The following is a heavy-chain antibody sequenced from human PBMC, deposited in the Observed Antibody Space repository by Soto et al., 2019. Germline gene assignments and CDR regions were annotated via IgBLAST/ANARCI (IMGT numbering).Heavy chain of an antibody. D-gene: IGHD3-9*01. Sequence: QLQLQESGPGLVKPSETLSLTCTVSGGSISSSSYYWGWIRQPPGKGLEWIGSIYYLGSTYYNPFLKSRVTISVDTSKNQFCLKLSCVTAADTAVYYCAKNTDYDILTGLRGAFAIWGEGTMVTVSS. V-gene: IGHV4-39*01. J-gene: IGHJ3*02. CDR3: AKNTDYDILTGLRGAFAI. CDR1: GGSISSSSYY. CDR2: IYYLGST.